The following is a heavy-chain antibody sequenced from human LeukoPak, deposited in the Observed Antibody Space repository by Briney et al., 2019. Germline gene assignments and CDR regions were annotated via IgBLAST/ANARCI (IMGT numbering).Heavy chain of an antibody. CDR1: GGSISSYY. CDR2: IYYSGST. Sequence: SETLSLTCTVSGGSISSYYWSWIRQPPGKGLEWIGYIYYSGSTNYNPSLKSRVTISVDTSKNQFSLRLSSVTAADTAAYYCARADQSTVTMGEYFQHWGQGTLVTVSS. J-gene: IGHJ1*01. CDR3: ARADQSTVTMGEYFQH. V-gene: IGHV4-59*01. D-gene: IGHD4-17*01.